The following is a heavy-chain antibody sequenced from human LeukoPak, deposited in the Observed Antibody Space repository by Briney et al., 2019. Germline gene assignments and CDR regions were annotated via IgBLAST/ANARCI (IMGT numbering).Heavy chain of an antibody. J-gene: IGHJ4*02. Sequence: SETLSLTCTVSGGSISSYYWSWIRQPPGKGLEWIGYIYYSGSTNYNPSLTSRVTISVDTSKNQFSLKLSSVTAADTAVYYCARCLARNWADYWGQGTLVTVSS. CDR2: IYYSGST. CDR1: GGSISSYY. CDR3: ARCLARNWADY. D-gene: IGHD7-27*01. V-gene: IGHV4-59*01.